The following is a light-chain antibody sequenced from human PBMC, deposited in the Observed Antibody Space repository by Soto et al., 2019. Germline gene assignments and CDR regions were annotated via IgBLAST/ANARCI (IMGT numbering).Light chain of an antibody. Sequence: DVQMTQSPSSLSASVGDRVTITCRASQSISSYLNWYQQKPGKAPKLLIYKASTLKSGVPPRFSGSGSGTEFTLTISSLQPDDFATYYCQQYNSYSEAFGQGTKVDIK. J-gene: IGKJ1*01. CDR1: QSISSY. CDR3: QQYNSYSEA. CDR2: KAS. V-gene: IGKV1-5*03.